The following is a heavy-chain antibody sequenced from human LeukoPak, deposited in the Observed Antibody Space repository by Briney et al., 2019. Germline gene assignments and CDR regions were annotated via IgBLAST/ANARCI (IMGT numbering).Heavy chain of an antibody. CDR2: IYSSGST. J-gene: IGHJ4*02. V-gene: IGHV4-59*01. CDR1: GGSISSYH. D-gene: IGHD3-9*01. Sequence: PSETLSLTCTVSGGSISSYHWSWIRQPPGKGLEWIGYIYSSGSTNYNPSLKSRVTISVDTSKNQFSLKLSSVTAADTAVYYCARGRKYYDILTGGGLSQYYFDYWGQGTLVTVSS. CDR3: ARGRKYYDILTGGGLSQYYFDY.